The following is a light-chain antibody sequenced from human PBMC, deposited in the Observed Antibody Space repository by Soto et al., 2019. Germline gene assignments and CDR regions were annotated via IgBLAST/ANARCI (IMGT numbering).Light chain of an antibody. CDR2: DSS. V-gene: IGKV3-11*01. J-gene: IGKJ4*01. CDR3: QQRSIWPPA. Sequence: EIVMTQSPATLSLSPGERATLACRASQSVGTYLAWYQQKPGQAPRLLSYDSSKRATDIPARFSGSGSGTDFTRTISRLEPEDFAVYYCQQRSIWPPAFGGGTKVEIK. CDR1: QSVGTY.